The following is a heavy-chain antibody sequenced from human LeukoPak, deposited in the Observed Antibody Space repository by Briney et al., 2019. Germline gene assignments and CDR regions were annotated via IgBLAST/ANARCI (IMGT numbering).Heavy chain of an antibody. CDR2: IYYSGST. J-gene: IGHJ4*02. D-gene: IGHD4-17*01. CDR1: GGSISSGGYY. V-gene: IGHV4-31*03. CDR3: ARGGTDYGGNLTFDY. Sequence: SETLSLTCTVSGGSISSGGYYWSWIRQHPGKGLEWIGYIYYSGSTYYNPSLKSRVTISVDTSKNQFSLKLSSVTAADTAVYYCARGGTDYGGNLTFDYWGQGTLVTVSS.